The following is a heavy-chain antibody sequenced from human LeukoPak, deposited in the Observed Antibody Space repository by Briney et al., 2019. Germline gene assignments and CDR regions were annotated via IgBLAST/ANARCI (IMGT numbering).Heavy chain of an antibody. CDR2: IKQDGSEK. V-gene: IGHV3-7*01. Sequence: GGSLRLSCAASGFTFSSYWMSWVRQAPGKGLEWVANIKQDGSEKYYVDSVKGRFTISRDNAKNSLYLQMNSLRAEDTAVYYCAAKGAKSTYGYSSGWYHDYWGQGTLVTVSS. CDR1: GFTFSSYW. CDR3: AAKGAKSTYGYSSGWYHDY. J-gene: IGHJ4*02. D-gene: IGHD6-19*01.